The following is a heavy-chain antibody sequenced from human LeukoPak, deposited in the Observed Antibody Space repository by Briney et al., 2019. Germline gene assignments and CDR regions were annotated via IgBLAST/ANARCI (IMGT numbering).Heavy chain of an antibody. J-gene: IGHJ6*02. CDR1: GFTFSSYA. CDR2: ISYDGSNK. D-gene: IGHD1-1*01. CDR3: AREDPPKYNLYYYYYGMDV. V-gene: IGHV3-30-3*01. Sequence: PGGSLRFSCAASGFTFSSYAMHWVRQAPGKGLEWVAVISYDGSNKYYADSVKGRFTISRDNSKNTLYLQMNSLRDEDTAVYYCAREDPPKYNLYYYYYGMDVWGQGTTVTVSS.